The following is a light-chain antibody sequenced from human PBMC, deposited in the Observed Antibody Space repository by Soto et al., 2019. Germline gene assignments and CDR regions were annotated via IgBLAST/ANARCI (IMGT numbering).Light chain of an antibody. CDR3: HQRSNLPLT. CDR1: QSVSSY. CDR2: DAS. Sequence: EIVLTQSPATLSLSPGERATLSCRASQSVSSYLAWYQQKPGQAPRLLIYDASNRATGIPARFSGSGSATDFPLTISSLEPEDFPVYYCHQRSNLPLTFGGAPKVEIK. J-gene: IGKJ4*01. V-gene: IGKV3-11*01.